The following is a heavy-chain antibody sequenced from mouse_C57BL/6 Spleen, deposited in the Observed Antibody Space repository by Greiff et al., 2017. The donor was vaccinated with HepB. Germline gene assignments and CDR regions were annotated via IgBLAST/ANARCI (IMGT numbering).Heavy chain of an antibody. CDR2: INPNNGGT. J-gene: IGHJ2*01. D-gene: IGHD1-1*01. Sequence: VQLQQSGPELVKPGASVKISCKASGYTFTDYYMNWVKQSHGKSLEWIGDINPNNGGTSYNQKFKGKATLTVDKSSSTAYMELRSLTSEDSAVYYCARWATTVVARGYFDYWGQGTTLTVSS. V-gene: IGHV1-26*01. CDR1: GYTFTDYY. CDR3: ARWATTVVARGYFDY.